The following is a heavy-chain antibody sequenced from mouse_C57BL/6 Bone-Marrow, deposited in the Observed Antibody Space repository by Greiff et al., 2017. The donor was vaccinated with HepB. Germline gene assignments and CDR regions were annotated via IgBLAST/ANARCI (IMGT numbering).Heavy chain of an antibody. J-gene: IGHJ2*01. V-gene: IGHV1-80*01. CDR3: ARPDYGYDDGDYFDY. Sequence: VKLQESGAELVKPGASVKISCKASGYAFSSYWMNWVKQRPGKGLEWIGQIYPGDGDTNYNGKFKGKATLTADKSSSTAYMQLSSLTSEDSAVYFCARPDYGYDDGDYFDYWGQGTTLTVSS. CDR1: GYAFSSYW. D-gene: IGHD2-2*01. CDR2: IYPGDGDT.